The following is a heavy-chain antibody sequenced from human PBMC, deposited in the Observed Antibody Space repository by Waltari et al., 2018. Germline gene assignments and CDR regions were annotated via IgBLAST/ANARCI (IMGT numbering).Heavy chain of an antibody. CDR3: ARDRWEQAIDY. CDR2: ITRSSRDI. J-gene: IGHJ4*02. V-gene: IGHV3-21*01. CDR1: GSTLRSYS. Sequence: EVQLVESGGGLVKPGGSLRLSLAAPGSTLRSYSMNWVRQAPGKGLEWVSSITRSSRDIYYADSVKGRFTISRDNAKNSLYLQMNSLRAEDTAVYYCARDRWEQAIDYWGQGTLVTVSS. D-gene: IGHD1-26*01.